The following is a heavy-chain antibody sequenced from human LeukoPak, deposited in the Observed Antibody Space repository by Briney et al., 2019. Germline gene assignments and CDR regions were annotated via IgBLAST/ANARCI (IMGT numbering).Heavy chain of an antibody. Sequence: ASAKVSCKASGYTFTSYGISWVRQAPGQGLEWMGWISAYNGNTNYAQKLQGRVTMTTDTSTSTAYMELRSLRSDDTAVYYCARDFGQWLAPHHMDAWGKGTTVTVSS. D-gene: IGHD6-19*01. J-gene: IGHJ6*03. CDR3: ARDFGQWLAPHHMDA. V-gene: IGHV1-18*01. CDR2: ISAYNGNT. CDR1: GYTFTSYG.